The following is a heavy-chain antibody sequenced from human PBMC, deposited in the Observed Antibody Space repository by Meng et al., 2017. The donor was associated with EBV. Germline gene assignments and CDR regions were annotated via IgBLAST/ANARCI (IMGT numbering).Heavy chain of an antibody. CDR2: RWNDGTNE. V-gene: IGHV3-33*01. J-gene: IGHJ4*02. CDR3: ARPTQPYSRAPLDY. CDR1: GCTFSNDG. D-gene: IGHD6-13*01. Sequence: GELVEEGGGVVQTGRSLRVACSASGCTFSNDGMNWVRQVPGKGLEWVAARWNDGTNEYYAAYVKGRITISRDNSKNTVYLQMNSLRAEDTAVNFCARPTQPYSRAPLDYWGQGTLVTVSS.